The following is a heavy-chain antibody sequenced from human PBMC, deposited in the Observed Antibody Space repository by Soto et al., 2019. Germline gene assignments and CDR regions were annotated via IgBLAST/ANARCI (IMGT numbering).Heavy chain of an antibody. CDR2: ISGSGGST. J-gene: IGHJ6*02. V-gene: IGHV3-23*01. CDR1: GFTFSSYA. Sequence: VGSLRLSCAASGFTFSSYAMSWVRQAPGKGLEWVSAISGSGGSTYYADSVQGRFTISRDNSKNTLYLQMNSLRAEDTAVYYCAKHMAARPYYYGMDVWGQGTTVTVSS. D-gene: IGHD6-6*01. CDR3: AKHMAARPYYYGMDV.